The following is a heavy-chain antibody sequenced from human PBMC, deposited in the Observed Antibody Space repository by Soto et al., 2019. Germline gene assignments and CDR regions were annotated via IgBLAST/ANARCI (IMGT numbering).Heavy chain of an antibody. D-gene: IGHD3-3*01. CDR3: TRDGGDFWSGFSDAFDI. V-gene: IGHV3-49*04. CDR2: IRSKAYGGTT. Sequence: QAGGSLRLSCTASGFTFGDYAMSWVRQAPGKGLEWVGFIRSKAYGGTTEYAASVKGRFTISGDDSKSIAYLQMNSLKTEDTAVYYCTRDGGDFWSGFSDAFDIWGQGTMVTVSS. J-gene: IGHJ3*02. CDR1: GFTFGDYA.